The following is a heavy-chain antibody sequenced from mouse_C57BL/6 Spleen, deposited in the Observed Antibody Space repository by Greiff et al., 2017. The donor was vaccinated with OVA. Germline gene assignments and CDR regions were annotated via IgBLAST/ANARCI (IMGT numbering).Heavy chain of an antibody. CDR2: IDPSDSYT. CDR1: GYTFTSYW. D-gene: IGHD2-4*01. CDR3: ARCYDYDPRFAY. J-gene: IGHJ3*01. Sequence: QVQLQQPGAELVMPGASVKLSCKASGYTFTSYWMHWVKQRPGQGLEWIGEIDPSDSYTNYNQKFQGMSTLTVDKSSSTAYMQLRSLTSEESAVYYCARCYDYDPRFAYRGKRTLVTVTA. V-gene: IGHV1-69*01.